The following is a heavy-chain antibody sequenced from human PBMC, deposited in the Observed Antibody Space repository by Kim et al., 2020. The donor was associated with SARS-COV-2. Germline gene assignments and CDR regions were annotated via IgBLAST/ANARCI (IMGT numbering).Heavy chain of an antibody. V-gene: IGHV4-59*08. CDR2: FYYSGTT. CDR1: GGSISSYY. D-gene: IGHD6-13*01. Sequence: SETLSLTCTVSGGSISSYYWSWIRQSPGKGREWIGYFYYSGTTNYNPSLKSRITISVDTSKNQFSLRLSSVTAADTAVYYCARLLAAAGYYYGMDVWGQGTTVTVSS. J-gene: IGHJ6*02. CDR3: ARLLAAAGYYYGMDV.